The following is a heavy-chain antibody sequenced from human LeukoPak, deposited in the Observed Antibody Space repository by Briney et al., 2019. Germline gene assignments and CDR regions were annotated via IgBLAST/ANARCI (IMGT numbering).Heavy chain of an antibody. D-gene: IGHD5-18*01. CDR2: INHSGST. CDR3: ARGESGYSYGLRV. J-gene: IGHJ4*02. CDR1: GGSFSGYY. Sequence: KPSETLSLTCAVYGGSFSGYYWSWIRQPPGKGLEWIGEINHSGSTNYNPSLKSRVTISVDTFKNQFSLKLSSVTAADTAVYYCARGESGYSYGLRVWGQGTLVTVSS. V-gene: IGHV4-34*01.